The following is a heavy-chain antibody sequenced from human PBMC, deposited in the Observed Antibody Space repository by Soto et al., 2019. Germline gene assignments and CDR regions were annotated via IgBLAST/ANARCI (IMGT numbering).Heavy chain of an antibody. J-gene: IGHJ1*01. Sequence: SETLSLTCTVSGGSISSSSYYWGWARQPPGMGLEYFGSIYYSGSIHYNASLKSRATISVDTSRKQISLKMTSLTAADTAVYFCGRGGDAHKMGRHWGQGTLVTVSS. CDR1: GGSISSSSYY. CDR2: IYYSGSI. V-gene: IGHV4-39*07. CDR3: GRGGDAHKMGRH. D-gene: IGHD2-2*01.